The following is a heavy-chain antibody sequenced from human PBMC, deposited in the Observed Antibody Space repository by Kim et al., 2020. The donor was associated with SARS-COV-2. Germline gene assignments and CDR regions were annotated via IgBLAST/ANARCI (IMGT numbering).Heavy chain of an antibody. Sequence: RGGTKYNPSLNSRVTISVDTSKRQFSLKLNSVTAADTAVYYCARGANWFESWGQGTLVTVSS. V-gene: IGHV4-59*09. CDR2: RGGT. CDR3: ARGANWFES. J-gene: IGHJ5*01.